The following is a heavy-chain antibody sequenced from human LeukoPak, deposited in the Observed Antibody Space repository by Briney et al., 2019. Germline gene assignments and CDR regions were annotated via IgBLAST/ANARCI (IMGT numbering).Heavy chain of an antibody. CDR2: ISGSGGST. CDR1: GFTFSSYA. D-gene: IGHD3-16*01. J-gene: IGHJ4*02. CDR3: AREGRMGELYYFDY. Sequence: GGSLRLSCAASGFTFSSYAMSWVRQAQGKGLEWVSAISGSGGSTYYADSVKGRFTISRHNSKNTLYLQMNSLRAEDTAVYYCAREGRMGELYYFDYWGQGTLVTVSS. V-gene: IGHV3-23*01.